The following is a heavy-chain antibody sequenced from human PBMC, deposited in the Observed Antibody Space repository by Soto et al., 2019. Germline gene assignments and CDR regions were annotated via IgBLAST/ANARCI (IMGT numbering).Heavy chain of an antibody. J-gene: IGHJ4*02. CDR3: ARGSLAGYSSGWYFDY. Sequence: GESLKISCKGSGYSFTIYWIGWVRQMPGKGLEWMGITYPGDSDTRYSPSFQGQVTISADKSISTAYLQWSSLKASDTAMYYCARGSLAGYSSGWYFDYWGQGTLVTVSS. CDR2: TYPGDSDT. V-gene: IGHV5-51*01. CDR1: GYSFTIYW. D-gene: IGHD6-19*01.